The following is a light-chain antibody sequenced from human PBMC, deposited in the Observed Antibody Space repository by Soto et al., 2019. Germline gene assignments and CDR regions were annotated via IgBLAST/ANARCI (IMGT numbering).Light chain of an antibody. CDR2: FGS. V-gene: IGKV2-28*01. CDR3: MQALQTPRT. Sequence: DIVMTQYPLSLPVTPGEPASISCRSSQSLLDSNGYNYLDWYRQKAGQPPQLLFYFGSNRPSGVPDRFSGGGSGTHFTPEISRVEAEDVGVYYCMQALQTPRTFGQGT. J-gene: IGKJ2*01. CDR1: QSLLDSNGYNY.